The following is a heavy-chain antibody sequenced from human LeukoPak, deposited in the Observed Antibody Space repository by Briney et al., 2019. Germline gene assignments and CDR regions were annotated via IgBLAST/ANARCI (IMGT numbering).Heavy chain of an antibody. Sequence: GASVKLSCKASGYTFTGYYMHWVRQAPGQGLEWMGWINPNSGGTNYAQKFQGRVTMTRDTSISTAYMELTRLTSDDTAVYYCARDGQSIAVRPMDYWGQGTLVTVST. V-gene: IGHV1-2*02. J-gene: IGHJ4*02. D-gene: IGHD6-6*01. CDR1: GYTFTGYY. CDR2: INPNSGGT. CDR3: ARDGQSIAVRPMDY.